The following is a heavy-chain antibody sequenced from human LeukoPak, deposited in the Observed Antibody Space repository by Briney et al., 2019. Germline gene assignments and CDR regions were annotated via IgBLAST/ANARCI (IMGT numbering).Heavy chain of an antibody. Sequence: SETVSLTCPVCGGSISSSNWGSWVRQAPGKGLEWIGEIYHSGSTNYNPSLKGRVTISVAKSKNQFSLKLSSETAADTAVYSCARVSSWYDVDYWGQGTLVTVSS. V-gene: IGHV4-4*02. CDR2: IYHSGST. J-gene: IGHJ4*02. CDR1: GGSISSSNW. D-gene: IGHD6-13*01. CDR3: ARVSSWYDVDY.